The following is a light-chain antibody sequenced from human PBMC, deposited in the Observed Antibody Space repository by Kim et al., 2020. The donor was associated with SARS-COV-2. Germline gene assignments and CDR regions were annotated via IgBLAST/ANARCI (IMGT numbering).Light chain of an antibody. CDR2: EVS. J-gene: IGLJ2*01. CDR1: SSDVGSYNL. CDR3: CSYAGSSTLV. Sequence: GQSLTIACNGTSSDVGSYNLVSWYQQHPGKAPKLMIYEVSKRPSGVSNRFSGSKSGNTASLTISGLQAEDEADYYCCSYAGSSTLVFGGGTQLTVL. V-gene: IGLV2-23*02.